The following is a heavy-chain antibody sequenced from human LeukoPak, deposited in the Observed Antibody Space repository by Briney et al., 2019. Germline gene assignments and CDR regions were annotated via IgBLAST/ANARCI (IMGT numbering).Heavy chain of an antibody. V-gene: IGHV4-4*07. CDR1: GGSISSYY. D-gene: IGHD2-2*01. CDR2: IYTSGST. J-gene: IGHJ6*03. Sequence: SETLSLTCTVSGGSISSYYWSWIRQPAGKGLEWIGRIYTSGSTNYNPSLKSRVTMSVDTSKNQFSLKLSSVTAADTAVYYCARDIVVVPAAPGRFGYYYYYMDVWGKGTTVTVSS. CDR3: ARDIVVVPAAPGRFGYYYYYMDV.